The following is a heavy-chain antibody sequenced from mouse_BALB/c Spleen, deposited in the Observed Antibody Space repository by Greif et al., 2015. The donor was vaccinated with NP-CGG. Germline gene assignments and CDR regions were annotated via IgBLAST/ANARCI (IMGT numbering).Heavy chain of an antibody. V-gene: IGHV1S56*01. Sequence: QVQLQQPGPELVKPGASVRISCKASGYTFTSYYIHWVKQRPGQGLEWIGWIYPGNVDTKYNEKFKGKAALTADKSSSTAYMQLSSLTSEDSAVYFCARSMITTDFDYWGQGTTLTVSS. CDR3: ARSMITTDFDY. CDR2: IYPGNVDT. CDR1: GYTFTSYY. J-gene: IGHJ2*01. D-gene: IGHD2-4*01.